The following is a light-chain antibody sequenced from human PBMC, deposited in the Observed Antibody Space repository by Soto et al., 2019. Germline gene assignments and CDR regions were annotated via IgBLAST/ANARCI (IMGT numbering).Light chain of an antibody. V-gene: IGLV1-51*01. J-gene: IGLJ1*01. CDR1: TSNIGYNY. Sequence: QSVLTQPPSVSAAPGQKVTISCSGSTSNIGYNYVSWYQQLPGTAPKLLIYDNNKRPSGIPDRFSGSQSGTSATLDITGLQTGDEADYYYGTWDSSLRGVFGTGTKVTVL. CDR3: GTWDSSLRGV. CDR2: DNN.